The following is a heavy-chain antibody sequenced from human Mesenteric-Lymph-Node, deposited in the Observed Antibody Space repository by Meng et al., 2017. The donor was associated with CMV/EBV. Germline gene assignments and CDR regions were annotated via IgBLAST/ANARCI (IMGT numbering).Heavy chain of an antibody. Sequence: SETLSLTCTVSGGSINRYYWSWIRQPPGKGLEWIGCISYSGSTNYSPSLKSRVTISLDMSKLQFSLRLSSVTAADTAVYYCARVAEYYDFWSGYNGMDVWGQGTTVTVSS. CDR2: ISYSGST. V-gene: IGHV4-59*01. CDR1: GGSINRYY. CDR3: ARVAEYYDFWSGYNGMDV. D-gene: IGHD3-3*01. J-gene: IGHJ6*02.